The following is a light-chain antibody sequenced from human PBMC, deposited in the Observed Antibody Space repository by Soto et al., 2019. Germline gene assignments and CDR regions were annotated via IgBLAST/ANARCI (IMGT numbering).Light chain of an antibody. J-gene: IGKJ1*01. CDR3: QQRTDRPPWT. Sequence: EVVLTQAPATLSLSPGERATLSRRASQSIGLAIAWYQHKPGQAPRLLIFDASQRATGIPARFRGSGSGTDFTLSISSLEPEDFAVYYFQQRTDRPPWTFGQGTKVDI. CDR1: QSIGLA. CDR2: DAS. V-gene: IGKV3-11*01.